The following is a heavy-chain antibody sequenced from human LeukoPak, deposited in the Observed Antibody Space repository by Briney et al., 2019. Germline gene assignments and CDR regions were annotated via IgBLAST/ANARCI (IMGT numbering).Heavy chain of an antibody. D-gene: IGHD3-22*01. Sequence: PGGSLRLSCAASGFTFSTYAMSWVRQAPGKGLEWVTTISGGGDKQYADHVKDRFTVSRDDSKNTLYLQMNSLRAEDTALYYCAKDVNSSGYYLGFDYWGQGTLVTVSS. J-gene: IGHJ4*02. V-gene: IGHV3-23*01. CDR2: ISGGGDK. CDR3: AKDVNSSGYYLGFDY. CDR1: GFTFSTYA.